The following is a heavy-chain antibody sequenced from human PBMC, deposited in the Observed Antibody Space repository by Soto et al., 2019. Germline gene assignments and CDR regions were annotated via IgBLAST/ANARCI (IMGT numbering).Heavy chain of an antibody. CDR1: GFTLSNYG. D-gene: IGHD3-22*01. Sequence: GESLKISCAASGFTLSNYGMHWVRQAPGKGLEWVATLSYDGSKKDYADSVKGRFTISRDISKNALYLQLNNLRVEDTAVYYCARLHYDSSGYFHYWGQGTLVTVSS. CDR2: LSYDGSKK. V-gene: IGHV3-30-3*01. J-gene: IGHJ4*02. CDR3: ARLHYDSSGYFHY.